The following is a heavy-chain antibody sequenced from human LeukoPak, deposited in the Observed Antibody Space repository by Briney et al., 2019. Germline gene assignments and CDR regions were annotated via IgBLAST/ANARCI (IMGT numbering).Heavy chain of an antibody. V-gene: IGHV3-23*01. J-gene: IGHJ4*02. D-gene: IGHD2-2*01. CDR1: GFTFSSFA. CDR2: IPPSGSST. Sequence: GGSLRRSCAASGFTFSSFAMTWVRQAPGKGLEWVSSIPPSGSSTYYADSVKGRFTISRDNSKNTLSLQMNSLRAEDTAIYFSARVNCSSSSCSYYFDSWGQGTLVTVSS. CDR3: ARVNCSSSSCSYYFDS.